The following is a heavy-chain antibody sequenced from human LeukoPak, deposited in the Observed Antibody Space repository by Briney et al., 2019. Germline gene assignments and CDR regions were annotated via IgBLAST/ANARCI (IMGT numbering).Heavy chain of an antibody. CDR1: GFTFSSYG. J-gene: IGHJ5*02. V-gene: IGHV3-33*01. D-gene: IGHD5-12*01. CDR2: IWYDGSNK. Sequence: GRSLRLSCAASGFTFSSYGMHWVRQALGKGLEWVAVIWYDGSNKYYADSVKGRFTISRDNSKNTLYLQMNSLRADDTAVYYCARAWLRFDWFDPWGQGTLVTVSS. CDR3: ARAWLRFDWFDP.